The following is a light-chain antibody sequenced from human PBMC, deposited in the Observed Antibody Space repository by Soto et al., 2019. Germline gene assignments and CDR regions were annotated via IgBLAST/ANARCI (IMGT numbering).Light chain of an antibody. J-gene: IGKJ1*01. CDR1: QSISSW. CDR2: DAS. V-gene: IGKV1-5*01. CDR3: QQYNSYSPRT. Sequence: DIQMTQSPSTLSASVGDRVTITCRASQSISSWLARYQQRPGKPPKLLIYDASSLESGVPSRFSGSGSGTEFTLTISSLQPDDFATYYCQQYNSYSPRTFGQGTKVEIK.